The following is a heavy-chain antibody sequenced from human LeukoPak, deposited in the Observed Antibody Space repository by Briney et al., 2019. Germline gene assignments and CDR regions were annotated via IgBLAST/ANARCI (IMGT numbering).Heavy chain of an antibody. CDR2: MNPNSGNT. J-gene: IGHJ6*02. CDR1: GYTFTSYD. CDR3: ARGSGLRYFGWPYGMDV. V-gene: IGHV1-8*01. D-gene: IGHD3-9*01. Sequence: GASVKVSCKASGYTFTSYDINWARQATGQGLEWMGWMNPNSGNTGYAQKFQGRVTMTRNTSISTAYMELSSLRSEDTAVYYCARGSGLRYFGWPYGMDVWGQGTTVTVSS.